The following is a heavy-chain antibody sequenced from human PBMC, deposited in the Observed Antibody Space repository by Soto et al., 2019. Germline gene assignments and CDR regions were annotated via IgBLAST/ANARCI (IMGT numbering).Heavy chain of an antibody. J-gene: IGHJ5*02. D-gene: IGHD3-3*01. CDR2: ISAGGDST. CDR3: VKHYDRTLGP. V-gene: IGHV3-23*01. CDR1: GLTFDIYA. Sequence: EVQLLESGGGLVQPGGSLRLSCAASGLTFDIYAMSWVRQAPGKGLEWVSSISAGGDSTYYTDSVKCPFTISRDNSKKTLYLQMNSLRAEDTAVYWCVKHYDRTLGPWGQGTLVTVSS.